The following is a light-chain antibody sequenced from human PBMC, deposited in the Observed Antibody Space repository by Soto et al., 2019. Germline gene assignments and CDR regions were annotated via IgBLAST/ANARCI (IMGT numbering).Light chain of an antibody. CDR3: QQVNNFRDT. J-gene: IGKJ2*01. Sequence: DIQMTQSPYSVSASVGDRVTIACRASQDVSYRLAWYQQKPGKAPKVLIYHVSSLESGVPSRSSGSGSGTDFTLTISSLQPQDFESHYCQQVNNFRDTFGKGTKVEI. V-gene: IGKV1-12*01. CDR1: QDVSYR. CDR2: HVS.